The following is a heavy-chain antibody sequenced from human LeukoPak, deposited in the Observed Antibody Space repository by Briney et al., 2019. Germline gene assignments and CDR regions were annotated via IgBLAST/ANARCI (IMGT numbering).Heavy chain of an antibody. V-gene: IGHV4-39*01. J-gene: IGHJ5*02. CDR1: GGSISSYY. CDR3: ARHDALRWFDP. CDR2: IYYSGRT. Sequence: SETLSLTCTVSGGSISSYYWSWIRQPPGKGLEWIGSIYYSGRTYYNPSLKSRVTISVDTSKNQFSLKVSSVTAADTAVHYCARHDALRWFDPWGQGILVTVSS. D-gene: IGHD3-16*02.